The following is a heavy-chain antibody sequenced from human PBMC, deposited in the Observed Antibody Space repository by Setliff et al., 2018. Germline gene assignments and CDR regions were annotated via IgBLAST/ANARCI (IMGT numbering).Heavy chain of an antibody. J-gene: IGHJ6*03. V-gene: IGHV3-74*01. Sequence: GGSLRLSCEASGFTFSNYWMHWVRQGPGKPLVWVSRINGDGSSTTYADSVKGRFTISRDNAKNTLYLQVNSLRDEDTAVYYCGRGSNMSPNYIDVWGKGTTVTVSS. D-gene: IGHD3-10*02. CDR3: GRGSNMSPNYIDV. CDR1: GFTFSNYW. CDR2: INGDGSST.